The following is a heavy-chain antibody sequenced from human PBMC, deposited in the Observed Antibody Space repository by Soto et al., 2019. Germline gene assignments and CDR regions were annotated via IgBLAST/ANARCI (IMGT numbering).Heavy chain of an antibody. Sequence: QVQLQQWGAGLLKPSETLSLTCAVYGGSFSGYYWSWIRQPPGKGLEWIGEINHSGSTNYNPSLKSRVTIXXAXSXXQFSLKLSSVTAADTAVYYCARGSFRSSSPNWFDPWGQGALVPVSS. CDR2: INHSGST. V-gene: IGHV4-34*01. CDR3: ARGSFRSSSPNWFDP. J-gene: IGHJ5*02. D-gene: IGHD6-6*01. CDR1: GGSFSGYY.